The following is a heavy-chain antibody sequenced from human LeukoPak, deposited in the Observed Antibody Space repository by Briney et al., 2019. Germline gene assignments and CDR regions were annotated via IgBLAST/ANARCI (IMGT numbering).Heavy chain of an antibody. CDR2: IYYNGDT. CDR1: GGSISSGAYY. J-gene: IGHJ5*02. V-gene: IGHV4-31*03. Sequence: SETLSLTCIVSGGSISSGAYYWSWIRQHPGKGLEWIGYIYYNGDTYYNPSLKSRASISLDTSKNRFSLKLSSVTAADTAVYYCARGGLYCSSTSCSGFDPWGQRTLVTVSS. D-gene: IGHD2-2*01. CDR3: ARGGLYCSSTSCSGFDP.